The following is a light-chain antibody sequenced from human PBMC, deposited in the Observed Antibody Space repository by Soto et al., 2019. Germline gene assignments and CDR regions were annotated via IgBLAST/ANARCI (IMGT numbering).Light chain of an antibody. Sequence: DIQMTQSPSSLSASVGDRVTITCRASQSVSNYLNWFQHKPGRAPMLLIHTASTLRSGVPSRFSGSGSGADLTLTISSLQREDFGTYYCQQSYTTPFNFGQGTELESK. CDR2: TAS. V-gene: IGKV1-39*01. CDR1: QSVSNY. J-gene: IGKJ2*01. CDR3: QQSYTTPFN.